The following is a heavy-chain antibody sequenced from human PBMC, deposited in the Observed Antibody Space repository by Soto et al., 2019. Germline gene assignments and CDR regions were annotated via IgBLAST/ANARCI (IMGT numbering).Heavy chain of an antibody. Sequence: QVQLQESGPGLVKPSQTLSLTCTVSGGSISSAGHYWSWIRQHPGKGLEWIGYIYYIGTTYYNPSLKSRDVISLDTSENQFSLRLSSVTAADTAVYFCARAVVDTALDVWGQGTTVTVSS. J-gene: IGHJ6*02. CDR1: GGSISSAGHY. CDR2: IYYIGTT. CDR3: ARAVVDTALDV. V-gene: IGHV4-31*03. D-gene: IGHD5-18*01.